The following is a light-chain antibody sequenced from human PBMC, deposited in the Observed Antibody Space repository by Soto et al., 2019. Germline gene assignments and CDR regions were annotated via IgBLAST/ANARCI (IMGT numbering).Light chain of an antibody. CDR1: KSDIGVYDF. CDR3: AAWDDSLDGYV. J-gene: IGLJ1*01. Sequence: QSVLTQPPSASGSPGQSVTISCTGTKSDIGVYDFVSWYQHHPGKAPRLIIYEVVQRPSGVPDRFSGSKSGTSASLAISGLQSEDEADYYCAAWDDSLDGYVFGTGTKVTVL. V-gene: IGLV2-8*01. CDR2: EVV.